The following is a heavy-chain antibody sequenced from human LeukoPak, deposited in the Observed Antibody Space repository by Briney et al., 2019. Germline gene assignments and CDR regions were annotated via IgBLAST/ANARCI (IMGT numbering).Heavy chain of an antibody. CDR3: ARGVPDRKTGTTPYFDY. J-gene: IGHJ4*02. Sequence: PSQTLSLTCTVSGGSISSGGYYWSWIRQPPGKGLEWIGYIYHSGSTYYNPSLKSRVTISVDRSKNQFSLKLSSVTAADTAVYYCARGVPDRKTGTTPYFDYWGQGTLVTVSS. D-gene: IGHD1-14*01. CDR1: GGSISSGGYY. V-gene: IGHV4-30-2*01. CDR2: IYHSGST.